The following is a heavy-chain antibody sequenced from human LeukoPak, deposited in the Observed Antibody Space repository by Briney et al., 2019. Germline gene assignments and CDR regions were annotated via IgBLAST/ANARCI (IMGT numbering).Heavy chain of an antibody. CDR1: GFTFSSYA. CDR3: AKASDSSGYYYDY. J-gene: IGHJ4*02. V-gene: IGHV3-23*01. CDR2: ISGSGGST. Sequence: GGSLRLSCAASGFTFSSYAMSWVRQAPGKGLEWVSAISGSGGSTYYADSVKGWFTISRDNSKNTLYLQMNSLRAEDTAVYYCAKASDSSGYYYDYWGQGTLVTVSS. D-gene: IGHD3-22*01.